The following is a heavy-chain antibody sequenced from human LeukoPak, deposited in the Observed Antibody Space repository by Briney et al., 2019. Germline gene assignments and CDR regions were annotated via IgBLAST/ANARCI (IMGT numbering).Heavy chain of an antibody. D-gene: IGHD5-12*01. CDR3: ATAVYSGYDLDFDY. CDR2: VNPNSGGT. V-gene: IGHV1-2*02. J-gene: IGHJ4*02. Sequence: ASVKVSCKASGYTFTGYYMHWVRQAPGQGLEGMVWVNPNSGGTNYAQNFQGRVTMTRDTSISTAYMELSRLRSDDTAVYYCATAVYSGYDLDFDYWGQGTLVNVSS. CDR1: GYTFTGYY.